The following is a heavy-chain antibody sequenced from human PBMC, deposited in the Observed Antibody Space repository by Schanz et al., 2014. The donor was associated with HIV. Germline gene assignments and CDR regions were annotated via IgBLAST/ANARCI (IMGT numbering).Heavy chain of an antibody. J-gene: IGHJ5*02. V-gene: IGHV1-18*01. CDR2: ISPYNGDR. CDR1: GYTFASYG. D-gene: IGHD3-22*01. Sequence: VQLLQSGAEVKKPGASVKVSCKTSGYTFASYGITWVRQAPGQGLDWVGWISPYNGDRKYDQKFQGRVTLTTDTSTNTAYMELRSLRSDDTAVYYCARGRRDVSMIVLYWLDPWGQGTLVTVSS. CDR3: ARGRRDVSMIVLYWLDP.